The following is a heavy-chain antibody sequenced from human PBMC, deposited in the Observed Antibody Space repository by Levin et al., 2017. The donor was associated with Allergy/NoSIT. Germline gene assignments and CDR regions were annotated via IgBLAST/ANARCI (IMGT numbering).Heavy chain of an antibody. CDR1: GFTFDDYG. CDR3: ARDKWIAVAGGFDY. V-gene: IGHV3-20*01. Sequence: GGSLRLSCAASGFTFDDYGMNWVRQAPGKGLEWVSGINWKGGRTGYADSVKGRFTISSDNAKNSLYLQMNSLRAQVTALYDCARDKWIAVAGGFDYWGQGALVTASS. CDR2: INWKGGRT. D-gene: IGHD6-19*01. J-gene: IGHJ4*02.